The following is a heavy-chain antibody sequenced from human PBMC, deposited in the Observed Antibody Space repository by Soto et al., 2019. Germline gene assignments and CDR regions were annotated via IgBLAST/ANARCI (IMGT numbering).Heavy chain of an antibody. CDR1: GYSFTDYH. CDR3: ARGDSTDCSNGVCSFFYNHDMDV. V-gene: IGHV1-2*04. CDR2: INPKSGGT. Sequence: ASVKVSCKASGYSFTDYHIHWVRQAPGQGLEWLRRINPKSGGTSTAQKFQGWVTMTTDTSISTASMELTRLTSDDTAIYYCARGDSTDCSNGVCSFFYNHDMDVWG. D-gene: IGHD2-8*01. J-gene: IGHJ6*02.